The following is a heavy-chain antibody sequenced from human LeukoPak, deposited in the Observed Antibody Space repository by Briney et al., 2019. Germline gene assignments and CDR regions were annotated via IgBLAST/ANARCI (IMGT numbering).Heavy chain of an antibody. J-gene: IGHJ5*02. V-gene: IGHV1-18*01. CDR2: ISVYSGDT. D-gene: IGHD2-8*01. CDR1: DYTFTSYG. Sequence: ASVKVSYQPSDYTFTSYGIGGVRQAPGHGLEWIGWISVYSGDTNYAQKFQGRVTMTTDTSTRTVYMELSRLRSDDTAVYYCARAADCTNGVCYDWFDPWGQGTLVTVSS. CDR3: ARAADCTNGVCYDWFDP.